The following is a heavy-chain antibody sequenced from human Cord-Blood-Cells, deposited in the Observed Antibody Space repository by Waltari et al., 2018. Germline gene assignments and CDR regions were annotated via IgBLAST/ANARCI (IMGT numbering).Heavy chain of an antibody. CDR3: ARTARKILDY. CDR1: GFTFSSYW. V-gene: IGHV3-7*01. Sequence: EVQLVESGGGLVQPGGSLRLSCAASGFTFSSYWMSWVRQAPGKGVGWGANIKQKGSEKYYVDSVKGRFTISRDNAKNSLYLQMNSLRAEDTAVYYCARTARKILDYWGQGTLVTVSS. J-gene: IGHJ4*02. CDR2: IKQKGSEK.